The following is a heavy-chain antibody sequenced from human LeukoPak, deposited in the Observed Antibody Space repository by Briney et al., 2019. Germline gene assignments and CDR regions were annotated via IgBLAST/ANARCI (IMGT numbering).Heavy chain of an antibody. CDR3: ARDPVIGGKPSDY. Sequence: GGSLRLSCAASGFTFSTYWMHWVRQDPGKGLVWVSRISSDASITSYADPVKGRFTISRDNAKNTLYLQMNSLRAEDTAVYYCARDPVIGGKPSDYWGQGTLVTVSS. J-gene: IGHJ4*02. V-gene: IGHV3-74*01. D-gene: IGHD4-23*01. CDR1: GFTFSTYW. CDR2: ISSDASIT.